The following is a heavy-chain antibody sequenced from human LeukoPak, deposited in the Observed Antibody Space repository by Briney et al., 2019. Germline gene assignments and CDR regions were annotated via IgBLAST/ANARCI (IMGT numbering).Heavy chain of an antibody. CDR3: ARQKLNKILLWFDP. D-gene: IGHD2-15*01. CDR2: VYYSGTT. CDR1: GDSMNTLLYY. Sequence: SETLSLTCTVSGDSMNTLLYYWAWIRQSPGKGPEWIGSVYYSGTTYYNSALQSRVTLSEDTSNNQFSLTLSSVTAADTAIYYCARQKLNKILLWFDPWGQGILVTVSS. V-gene: IGHV4-39*01. J-gene: IGHJ5*02.